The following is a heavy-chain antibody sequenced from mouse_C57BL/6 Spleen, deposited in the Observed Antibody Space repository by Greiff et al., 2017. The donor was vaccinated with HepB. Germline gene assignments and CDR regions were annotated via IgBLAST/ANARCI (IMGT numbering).Heavy chain of an antibody. CDR3: AGGLRRVYYFDY. CDR2: INPSTGGT. D-gene: IGHD2-2*01. J-gene: IGHJ2*01. Sequence: EVQVVESGPELVKPGASVKISCKASGYSFTGYYMNWVKQSPEKSLEWIGEINPSTGGTTYNQKFKAKATLTVDKSSSTAYMQLKSLTSEDSAVYYCAGGLRRVYYFDYWGQGTTLTVSS. CDR1: GYSFTGYY. V-gene: IGHV1-42*01.